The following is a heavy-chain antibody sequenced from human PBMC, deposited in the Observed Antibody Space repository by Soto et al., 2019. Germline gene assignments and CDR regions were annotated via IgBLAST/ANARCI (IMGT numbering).Heavy chain of an antibody. Sequence: GASVKVSRKASGYTFTSYYMHWVRQAPGQGLEWMGIINPSGGSTSYAQKFQGRVTMTRDTSTSTVYMELSSLRSEDTAVYYCARRTEPYCSGGSCTDYWGQGTLVTVSS. CDR2: INPSGGST. CDR3: ARRTEPYCSGGSCTDY. D-gene: IGHD2-15*01. J-gene: IGHJ4*02. CDR1: GYTFTSYY. V-gene: IGHV1-46*01.